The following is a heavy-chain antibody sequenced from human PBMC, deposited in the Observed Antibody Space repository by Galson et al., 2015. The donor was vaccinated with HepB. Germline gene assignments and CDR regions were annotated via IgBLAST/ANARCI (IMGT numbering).Heavy chain of an antibody. CDR1: GGTFSSYA. CDR3: ARGIVVVPAAIHYYGMDV. J-gene: IGHJ6*02. Sequence: SVKVSCKAPGGTFSSYAISWVRQAPGQGLEWMGGIIPIFGTANYAQKFQGRVTITADESTSTAYMELSSLRSEDTAVYYCARGIVVVPAAIHYYGMDVWGQGTTVTVSS. V-gene: IGHV1-69*13. CDR2: IIPIFGTA. D-gene: IGHD2-2*02.